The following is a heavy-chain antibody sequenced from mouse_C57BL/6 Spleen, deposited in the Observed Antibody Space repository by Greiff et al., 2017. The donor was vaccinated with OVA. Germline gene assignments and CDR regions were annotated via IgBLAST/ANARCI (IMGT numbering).Heavy chain of an antibody. CDR3: AIYSNSMDY. V-gene: IGHV1-69*01. CDR1: GYTFTSYW. D-gene: IGHD2-5*01. J-gene: IGHJ4*01. Sequence: VQLQQPGAELVMPGASVKLSCKASGYTFTSYWMHWVKQRPGQGLEWIGEIDPSDSYTNYNQKFKGKSTLTVDKSSSTAYMQLSSLTSEDSAVYYCAIYSNSMDYWGQGTSVTVSS. CDR2: IDPSDSYT.